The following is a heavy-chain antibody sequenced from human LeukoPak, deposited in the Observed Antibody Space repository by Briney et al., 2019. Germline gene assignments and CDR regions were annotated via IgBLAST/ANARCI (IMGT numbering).Heavy chain of an antibody. Sequence: GGSLRLSCAASGFTFDDYAMHWVRQAPGKGLEWVSGISWNSDTVAYADSVKGRFTISRDNAKNSLYLQLNSLRAEDTALYYCAKDAYGYYDNNGYPDFWGQGTLVTVSS. V-gene: IGHV3-9*01. CDR3: AKDAYGYYDNNGYPDF. D-gene: IGHD3-22*01. CDR1: GFTFDDYA. CDR2: ISWNSDTV. J-gene: IGHJ4*02.